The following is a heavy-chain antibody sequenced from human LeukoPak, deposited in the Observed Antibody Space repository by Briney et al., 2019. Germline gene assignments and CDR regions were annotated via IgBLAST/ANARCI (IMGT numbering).Heavy chain of an antibody. CDR2: ISYDGSNR. CDR1: GFTFSSYA. CDR3: VSDSSGYYYRGYFDY. Sequence: GGSLRLSCAASGFTFSSYAMHWVRQAPGKGLEWVAVISYDGSNRYYADSVKGRFTISRDNSKNTLYLQMNSLRAEDTAVYYCVSDSSGYYYRGYFDYWGQGTLVTVSS. J-gene: IGHJ4*02. D-gene: IGHD3-22*01. V-gene: IGHV3-30*04.